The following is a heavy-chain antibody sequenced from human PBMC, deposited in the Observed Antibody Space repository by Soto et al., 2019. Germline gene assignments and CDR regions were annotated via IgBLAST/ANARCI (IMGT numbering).Heavy chain of an antibody. J-gene: IGHJ6*02. CDR1: GYTFTGYD. Sequence: SVNGSCKASGYTFTGYDIIWVRQATGQGLEWMGWMNPNSGNTGYAQKFQGRVTMTRNTSISTAYMELSSLRSEDTAVYYCARDYDILTGYYNPYYYYGMDVWGQGTTVTVS. D-gene: IGHD3-9*01. V-gene: IGHV1-8*01. CDR3: ARDYDILTGYYNPYYYYGMDV. CDR2: MNPNSGNT.